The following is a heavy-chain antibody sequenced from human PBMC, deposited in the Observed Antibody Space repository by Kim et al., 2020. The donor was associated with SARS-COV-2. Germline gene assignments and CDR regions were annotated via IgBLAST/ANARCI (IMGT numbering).Heavy chain of an antibody. CDR2: IDPSDSYT. J-gene: IGHJ6*02. CDR1: GYSFTSYW. D-gene: IGHD3-9*01. Sequence: GESLKISCKGSGYSFTSYWISWVRQMPGKGLEWRGRIDPSDSYTNYSPSFQGHVTISADKSISTAYLQWSSLKASDTAMYYCARHHVILTGYYYYYGMDVWGQGATVTVSS. V-gene: IGHV5-10-1*01. CDR3: ARHHVILTGYYYYYGMDV.